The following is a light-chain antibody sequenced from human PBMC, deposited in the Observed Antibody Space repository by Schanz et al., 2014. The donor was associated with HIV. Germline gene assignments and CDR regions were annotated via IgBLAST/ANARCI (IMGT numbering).Light chain of an antibody. Sequence: QSVLTQPPSASGTPGQRVTISCSGSSSNINMNAVNWYQHLPGMGPKLIIYATYNRPSGVPDRFSGSGSDTSASLAISGLQSEDEADYYCAGWDDSLNVWVFGGGTKLTVL. J-gene: IGLJ3*02. CDR3: AGWDDSLNVWV. CDR2: ATY. CDR1: SSNINMNA. V-gene: IGLV1-44*01.